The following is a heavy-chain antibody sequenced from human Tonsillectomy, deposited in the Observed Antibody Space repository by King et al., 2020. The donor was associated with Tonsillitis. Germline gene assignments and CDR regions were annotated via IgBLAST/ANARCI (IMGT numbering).Heavy chain of an antibody. V-gene: IGHV4-39*07. Sequence: QLQESGPGLVKPSETLSLTCTVSGGSISRSSYYWGWIRQPPGKGLEWIGSMYYSGSTYYNPSLKSRVTISVDTSKNQFSLKLSSVTAADTAVYYCARHDHSSSLGMFDPWGQGTLVTVSS. CDR1: GGSISRSSYY. CDR3: ARHDHSSSLGMFDP. J-gene: IGHJ5*02. D-gene: IGHD6-13*01. CDR2: MYYSGST.